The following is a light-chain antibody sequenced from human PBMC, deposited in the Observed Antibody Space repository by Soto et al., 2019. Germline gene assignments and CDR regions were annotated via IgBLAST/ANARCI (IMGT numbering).Light chain of an antibody. CDR1: QSVNNN. CDR3: QRYNDWPPWT. V-gene: IGKV3-15*01. CDR2: DAS. Sequence: PGERATLSCRASQSVNNNLAWYQPKPGQAPRLLIYDASTRATGIPARFSGSGSGTEFTLTISSLQSEDFAVYYCQRYNDWPPWTFGQGTKVDIK. J-gene: IGKJ1*01.